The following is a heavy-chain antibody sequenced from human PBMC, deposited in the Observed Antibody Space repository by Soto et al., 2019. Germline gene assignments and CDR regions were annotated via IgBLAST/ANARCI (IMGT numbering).Heavy chain of an antibody. D-gene: IGHD2-2*01. J-gene: IGHJ4*02. V-gene: IGHV5-51*01. CDR3: ARLDRALYYFDY. Sequence: ESLKISCKTSGYKFTEYSIGWLRYMPGKGLECMALIYPGESDTRYSPSFLGQATISAATSISTAYLQWSSLMASDTAMYYCARLDRALYYFDYWVQGTRVTLSP. CDR2: IYPGESDT. CDR1: GYKFTEYS.